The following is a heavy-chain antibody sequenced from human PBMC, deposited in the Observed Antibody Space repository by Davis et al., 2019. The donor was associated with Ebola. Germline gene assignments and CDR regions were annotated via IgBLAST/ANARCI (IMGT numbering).Heavy chain of an antibody. CDR1: GFTFSGSA. Sequence: GGSLRLSCAASGFTFSGSAMHWVRQASGKGLEWVGRIRSKANSYATAYAASVKGRFTISRDDSKNTAYLQMNSLKTEDTAVYYCARTVNWAENFDYWGQGTLVTVSS. J-gene: IGHJ4*02. CDR3: ARTVNWAENFDY. CDR2: IRSKANSYAT. D-gene: IGHD4-17*01. V-gene: IGHV3-73*01.